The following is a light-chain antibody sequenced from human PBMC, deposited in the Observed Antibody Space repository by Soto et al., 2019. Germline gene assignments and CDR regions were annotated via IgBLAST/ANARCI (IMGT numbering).Light chain of an antibody. Sequence: QSVLTQPASMSGSPGQSITISCTGTSSDIGTYTYVSWYQQHPGKAPKLMIYDVTNRPSGVSNRFSGSKSGNTASLTISGLQAEDEADYYCSSYTSSALVFGGGTKLTVL. V-gene: IGLV2-14*03. CDR2: DVT. J-gene: IGLJ2*01. CDR3: SSYTSSALV. CDR1: SSDIGTYTY.